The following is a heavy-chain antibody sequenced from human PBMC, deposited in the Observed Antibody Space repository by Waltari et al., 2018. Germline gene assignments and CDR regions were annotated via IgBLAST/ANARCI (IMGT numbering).Heavy chain of an antibody. V-gene: IGHV1-18*01. CDR3: ARVFVPTTVTTSYYYYYMDV. CDR2: ISAYNGNT. CDR1: GYTFTSYG. D-gene: IGHD4-17*01. J-gene: IGHJ6*03. Sequence: QVQLVQSGAEVKKPGASVKVSCKASGYTFTSYGIRWVRQAPGQGLEWMGWISAYNGNTNYAQKLQGRVTMTTDTSTSTAYMELRSLRSDDTAVYYCARVFVPTTVTTSYYYYYMDVWGKGTTVTVSS.